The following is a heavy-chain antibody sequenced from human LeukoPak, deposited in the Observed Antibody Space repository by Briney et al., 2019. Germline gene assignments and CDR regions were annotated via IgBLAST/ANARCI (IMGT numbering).Heavy chain of an antibody. V-gene: IGHV4-38-2*02. CDR2: IYHSGST. D-gene: IGHD5-18*01. CDR3: AREDVDTAMAIDY. J-gene: IGHJ4*02. Sequence: PSETLSLTCTVSGYSISSGYYWGWIRQPPGKGLEWIGSIYHSGSTYYNPSLKSRVTISVDTSKNQFSLKLSSVTAADTAVYYCAREDVDTAMAIDYWGQGTLVTFSS. CDR1: GYSISSGYY.